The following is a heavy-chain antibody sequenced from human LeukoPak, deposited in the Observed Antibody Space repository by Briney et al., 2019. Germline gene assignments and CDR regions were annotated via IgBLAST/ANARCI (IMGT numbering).Heavy chain of an antibody. D-gene: IGHD2-15*01. CDR3: ARAIFDCSGSPCYLVFDY. V-gene: IGHV3-30*02. CDR2: IRYDGSNK. CDR1: GFTFSSYG. Sequence: GGSLRLSCAASGFTFSSYGMHWVRQAPGKGLEWVAFIRYDGSNKYYADSVKGRFTISRDNSKNTLYLQMNSLRAEDTAVYYCARAIFDCSGSPCYLVFDYWGQGTLVTVSS. J-gene: IGHJ4*02.